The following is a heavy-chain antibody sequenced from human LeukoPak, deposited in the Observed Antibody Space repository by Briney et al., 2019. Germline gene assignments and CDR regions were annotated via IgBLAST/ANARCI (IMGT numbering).Heavy chain of an antibody. V-gene: IGHV3-15*01. J-gene: IGHJ6*03. CDR2: IKSKSEDGAR. CDR3: ARESAHQWELLEVIYYYYYMDV. Sequence: GGSLRLSCEVSGFSLSDAWMSWVRQAPGKGLEWVGRIKSKSEDGARDYAAPVKGRFTISRDNAKNSLYLQMNSLRAEDTAVYYCARESAHQWELLEVIYYYYYMDVWGKGTTVTVSS. D-gene: IGHD1-26*01. CDR1: GFSLSDAW.